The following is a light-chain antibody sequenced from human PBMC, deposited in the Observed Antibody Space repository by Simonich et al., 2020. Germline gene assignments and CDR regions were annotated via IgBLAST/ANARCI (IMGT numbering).Light chain of an antibody. V-gene: IGKV4-1*01. CDR2: LAS. CDR1: QSVLYISNNKNY. Sequence: DIVMTQSPDSLAVSLGESATINCKSSQSVLYISNNKNYLAWYQQKPGQPPKLLIYLASTRESGVPDRFSGSGSGTDFTLTISSLQAEDVAVYYCQQYYSTPWTFGQGTKVEIK. J-gene: IGKJ1*01. CDR3: QQYYSTPWT.